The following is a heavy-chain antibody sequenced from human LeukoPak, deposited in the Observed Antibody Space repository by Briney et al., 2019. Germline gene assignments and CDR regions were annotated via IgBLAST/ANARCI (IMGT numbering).Heavy chain of an antibody. CDR2: INGDGSST. D-gene: IGHD3-16*02. CDR3: ASFIYVWGSYPTDY. CDR1: GFTFSSYW. Sequence: GGSLRLSCAASGFTFSSYWMHWVRQAPGKGLVWVSRINGDGSSTTYADSVKGRFTISRDNSKNTLYLQMNSLRAEDTAVYYCASFIYVWGSYPTDYWGQGTLVTVSS. V-gene: IGHV3-74*01. J-gene: IGHJ4*02.